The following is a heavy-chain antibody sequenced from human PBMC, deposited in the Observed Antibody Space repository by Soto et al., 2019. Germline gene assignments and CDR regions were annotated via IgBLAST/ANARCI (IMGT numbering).Heavy chain of an antibody. D-gene: IGHD6-25*01. CDR3: ARTWTRRPVGSVAAAGPRFDY. CDR2: IYYSGST. J-gene: IGHJ4*02. CDR1: GGSISSGDYY. V-gene: IGHV4-30-4*01. Sequence: KASETLSLTFTVSGGSISSGDYYWSWIRQPPGKGLEWIGYIYYSGSTYYNPSLKSRVSISVDTSKNQFSLKLSSVTAADTAVYYCARTWTRRPVGSVAAAGPRFDYWGQGILVTVSS.